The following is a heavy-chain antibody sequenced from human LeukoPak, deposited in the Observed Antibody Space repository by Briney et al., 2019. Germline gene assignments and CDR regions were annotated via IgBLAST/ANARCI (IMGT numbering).Heavy chain of an antibody. J-gene: IGHJ3*02. CDR3: AREGYEDAFDI. CDR2: ISYDGSNK. CDR1: GFTFSSYA. V-gene: IGHV3-30-3*01. Sequence: GGSLRLSCAASGFTFSSYAMHWVRQAPGKGLEWVAVISYDGSNKYYADSVKGRFTISRDNAKNTLYLQMNSLRAEDTAVYYCAREGYEDAFDIWGQGTMATVSS. D-gene: IGHD3-3*01.